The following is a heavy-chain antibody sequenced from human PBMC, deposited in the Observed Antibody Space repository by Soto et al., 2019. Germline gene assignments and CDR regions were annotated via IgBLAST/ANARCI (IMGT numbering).Heavy chain of an antibody. CDR1: GYTFTGYY. Sequence: ASVKVSCKTSGYTFTGYYMRWVRQAPGQGLEWMGWINPNSDGTNYAQKFQGWVTMTRDTSISTTYMELSRLRSDDTAVYYCARGRAVLMVYAIPTFDYWGQGTLVTVSS. D-gene: IGHD2-8*01. CDR2: INPNSDGT. V-gene: IGHV1-2*04. J-gene: IGHJ4*02. CDR3: ARGRAVLMVYAIPTFDY.